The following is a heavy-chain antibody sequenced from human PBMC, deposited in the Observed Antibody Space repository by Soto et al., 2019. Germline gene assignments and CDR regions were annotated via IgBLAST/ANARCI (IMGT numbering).Heavy chain of an antibody. Sequence: SVKVSFKASGGTFSSYTISWVRQAPGQGLEWMGRIIPILGIANYAQKFQGRVTITADKSTSTAYMELSSLRSEDTAVYYCATLTGTTGFDYWGQGTLVTVSS. CDR3: ATLTGTTGFDY. V-gene: IGHV1-69*02. CDR1: GGTFSSYT. CDR2: IIPILGIA. J-gene: IGHJ4*02. D-gene: IGHD1-20*01.